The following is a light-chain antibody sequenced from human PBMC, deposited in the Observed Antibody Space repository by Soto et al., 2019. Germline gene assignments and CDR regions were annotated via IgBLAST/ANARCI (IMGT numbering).Light chain of an antibody. CDR2: EVT. CDR3: SSYTNSGSVV. V-gene: IGLV2-18*02. Sequence: QSALTQPPSVSGSPGQSVTISCTGTSSDVGYYNRVSWYQQPPGTAPKLMIYEVTNRPSGVADRFSGSKSGNTASLTISGLQAEDEADYYCSSYTNSGSVVFGGGTKLTVL. CDR1: SSDVGYYNR. J-gene: IGLJ2*01.